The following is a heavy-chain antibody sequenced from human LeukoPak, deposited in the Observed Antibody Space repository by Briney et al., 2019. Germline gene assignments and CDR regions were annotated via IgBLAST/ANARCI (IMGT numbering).Heavy chain of an antibody. V-gene: IGHV3-48*03. Sequence: PGGALRLSCAASVFILSSYEMNWGRQAPGKGRERVSYISGSGTTMYYGNSVKGRFTVSRDNAKNSLYLQMNSLRAEDTAVYYCARDPPTSGAFEYWGQGTLVTVSS. CDR1: VFILSSYE. CDR2: ISGSGTTM. J-gene: IGHJ4*02. D-gene: IGHD1-26*01. CDR3: ARDPPTSGAFEY.